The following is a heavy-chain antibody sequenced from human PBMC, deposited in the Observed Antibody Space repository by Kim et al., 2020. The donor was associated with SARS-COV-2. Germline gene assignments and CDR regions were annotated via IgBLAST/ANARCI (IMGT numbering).Heavy chain of an antibody. J-gene: IGHJ4*02. D-gene: IGHD1-1*01. Sequence: SVTGRFTISRDNAKNSLYLQMNSLRAEDTAVYYCARELEDGYKGGPLLDDWGQGTLVTVSS. CDR3: ARELEDGYKGGPLLDD. V-gene: IGHV3-21*01.